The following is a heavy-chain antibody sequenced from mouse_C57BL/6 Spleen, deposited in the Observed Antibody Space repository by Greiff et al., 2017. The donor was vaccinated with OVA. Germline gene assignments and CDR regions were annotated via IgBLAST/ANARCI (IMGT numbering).Heavy chain of an antibody. J-gene: IGHJ1*03. CDR2: IDPSDSET. D-gene: IGHD1-1*01. Sequence: QVQLQQPGAELVRPGSSVKLSCKASGYTFTSYWMHWVKQRPIQGLEWIGNIDPSDSETHYNQKFKDKATLTVDKSSSTAYMQLSSLTSEDSAVYYCAREVYYGSSLYFDVWGTGTTVTVSS. CDR1: GYTFTSYW. V-gene: IGHV1-52*01. CDR3: AREVYYGSSLYFDV.